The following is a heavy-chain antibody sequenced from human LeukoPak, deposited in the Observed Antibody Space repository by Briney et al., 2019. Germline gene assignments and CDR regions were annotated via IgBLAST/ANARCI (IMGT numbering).Heavy chain of an antibody. CDR3: AREVWRRVFYYGVDV. Sequence: PGGSLRLFCVASGFTFDDYAMHWVRQSPGKGLEWVSSISWYSGNIGYADSVKGRFSISRENAKNTLYLEMNSLRTDDTALYFCAREVWRRVFYYGVDVWGQGTTVAVSS. V-gene: IGHV3-9*01. CDR1: GFTFDDYA. D-gene: IGHD2-21*01. CDR2: ISWYSGNI. J-gene: IGHJ6*02.